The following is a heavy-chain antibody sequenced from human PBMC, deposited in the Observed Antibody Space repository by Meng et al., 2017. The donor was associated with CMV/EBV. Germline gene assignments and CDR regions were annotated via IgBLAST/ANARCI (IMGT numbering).Heavy chain of an antibody. D-gene: IGHD2-8*01. CDR2: IAHDGSAK. Sequence: VLLVGSGGGVVQPGGSLRLSCAASGFTFSSSAMHWVRQPPGKGLEWVSFIAHDGSAKTYTDSVKGRFTISRDVSENTVYLEMNSLRVEDTAVYYCAKDLYYSFDYWGQGTLVTVSS. CDR1: GFTFSSSA. CDR3: AKDLYYSFDY. J-gene: IGHJ4*02. V-gene: IGHV3-30*02.